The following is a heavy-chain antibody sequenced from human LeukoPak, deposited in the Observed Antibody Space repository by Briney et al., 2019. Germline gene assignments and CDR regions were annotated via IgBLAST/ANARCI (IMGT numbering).Heavy chain of an antibody. CDR2: ISYDGSNR. V-gene: IGHV3-30*18. D-gene: IGHD3-10*01. J-gene: IGHJ4*02. CDR3: AKDMDVGDYGSGDYFDY. CDR1: GFTFSNYG. Sequence: GGSLRLSRAASGFTFSNYGMHWVRQAPGKGLEWVAVISYDGSNRYYADSVKGRFTISRDNSKNTLYLQMNSLRAEDTAVYYCAKDMDVGDYGSGDYFDYCGQGTLVTVSS.